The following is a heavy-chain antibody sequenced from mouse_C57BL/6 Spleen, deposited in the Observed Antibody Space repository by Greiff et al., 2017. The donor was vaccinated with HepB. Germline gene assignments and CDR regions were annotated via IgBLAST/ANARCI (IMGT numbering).Heavy chain of an antibody. CDR2: IYPSDSET. Sequence: VQLQPPGAELVRPGSSVTLSCKSSGSTFTSYWMDWVKQRPGQGLEWIGNIYPSDSETHYNQKFKDKSTLTVDKSSSTAYMQLSSLTSEDSAVYYCAREFITTVVAPYAMDYWGQGTSVTVSS. CDR1: GSTFTSYW. V-gene: IGHV1-61*01. CDR3: AREFITTVVAPYAMDY. J-gene: IGHJ4*01. D-gene: IGHD1-1*01.